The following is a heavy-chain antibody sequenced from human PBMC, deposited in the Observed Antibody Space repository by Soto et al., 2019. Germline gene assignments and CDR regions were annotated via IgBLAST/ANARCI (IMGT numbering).Heavy chain of an antibody. V-gene: IGHV3-30*18. Sequence: GGSLRLSCAGSGFTFSSYAMHWVRQAPGKXLEWVALISSDGSKIHYAASVRGRFTISRDNSNNTLFLQMNALRGEDTALYYCTKDRRSAWFHGGKYFDPWGQGTLVTVSS. D-gene: IGHD6-19*01. J-gene: IGHJ5*02. CDR1: GFTFSSYA. CDR2: ISSDGSKI. CDR3: TKDRRSAWFHGGKYFDP.